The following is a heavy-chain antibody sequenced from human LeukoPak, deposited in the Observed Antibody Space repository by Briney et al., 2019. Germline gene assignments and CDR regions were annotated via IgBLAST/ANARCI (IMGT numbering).Heavy chain of an antibody. CDR1: GYTSTSDG. Sequence: GPSVKLSCKASGYTSTSDGITGVRQAPGQGIDWMGWISANNGNTNYAQKLQGRVTMTTDTSTSTAYMELRSLRSDDTAVYYCARTPSSGSYDAFDIWGQGTMVTVSS. CDR3: ARTPSSGSYDAFDI. CDR2: ISANNGNT. D-gene: IGHD1-26*01. J-gene: IGHJ3*02. V-gene: IGHV1-18*01.